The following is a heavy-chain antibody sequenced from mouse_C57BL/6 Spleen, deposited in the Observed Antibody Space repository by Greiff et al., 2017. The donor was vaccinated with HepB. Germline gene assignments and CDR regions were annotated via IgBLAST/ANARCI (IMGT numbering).Heavy chain of an antibody. Sequence: EVKLVESGGGLVQPGGSLKLSCAASGFTFSDYGMAWVRQAPRKGPEWVAFISNLAYSIYYADTVTGRFTISRENAKNTLYLEMSSLRSEDTAMYYCARLELTGGFAYWGQGTLVTVSA. J-gene: IGHJ3*01. D-gene: IGHD4-1*01. CDR2: ISNLAYSI. V-gene: IGHV5-15*01. CDR3: ARLELTGGFAY. CDR1: GFTFSDYG.